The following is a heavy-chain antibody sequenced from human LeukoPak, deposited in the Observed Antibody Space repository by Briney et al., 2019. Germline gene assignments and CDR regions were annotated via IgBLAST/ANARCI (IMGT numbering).Heavy chain of an antibody. CDR1: GYTFSSYG. D-gene: IGHD3-22*01. CDR3: ARDLHSSDSEGWFDP. J-gene: IGHJ5*02. Sequence: ASVKVSCKASGYTFSSYGISWVRQAPGQGLEWMGWISGFNDNTNYAQKSKGRVTMTTDTSTSTAYLELRSLRSDDTAVYYCARDLHSSDSEGWFDPWGQGTLVTVSS. CDR2: ISGFNDNT. V-gene: IGHV1-18*01.